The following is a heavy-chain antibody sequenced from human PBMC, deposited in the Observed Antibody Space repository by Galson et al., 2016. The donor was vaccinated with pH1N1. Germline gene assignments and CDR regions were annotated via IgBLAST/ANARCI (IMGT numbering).Heavy chain of an antibody. J-gene: IGHJ6*02. CDR3: ARGRVPIFGVIKYYGSDV. D-gene: IGHD3-3*01. CDR2: IIPIFGIP. CDR1: GGTISEYA. V-gene: IGHV1-69*13. Sequence: SVKVSCKASGGTISEYAISWVRQDPRQGLEWMGGIIPIFGIPSYAQNFRGRRKTTADESASTVYLEKKSLTPDDTAVYYCARGRVPIFGVIKYYGSDVWGQGTTVTVSS.